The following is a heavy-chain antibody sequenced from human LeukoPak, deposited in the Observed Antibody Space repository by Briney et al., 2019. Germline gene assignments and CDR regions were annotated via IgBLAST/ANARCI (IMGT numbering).Heavy chain of an antibody. D-gene: IGHD1-1*01. CDR1: GGSISSSSYY. CDR3: ARDGIEALLDY. J-gene: IGHJ4*02. CDR2: IYYSGST. Sequence: PSETLSLTCTVSGGSISSSSYYWGWIRQPPGKGLEWIGSIYYSGSTYYNPSLKSRVTISVDTSKNQFSLKLSSVTAADTAVYYCARDGIEALLDYWGQGTLVTVSS. V-gene: IGHV4-39*02.